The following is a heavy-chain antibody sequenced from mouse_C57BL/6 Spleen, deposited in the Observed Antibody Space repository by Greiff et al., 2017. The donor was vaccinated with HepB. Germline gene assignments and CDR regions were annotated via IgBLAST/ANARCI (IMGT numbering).Heavy chain of an antibody. CDR3: ARVYDYDRGDY. Sequence: QVQLKQSGAELVKPGASVKISCKASGYAFSSYWMNWVKQRPGKGLEWIGQIYPGDGDTNYNGKFKGKATLTADKSSSTAYMQLSSLTSEDSAVYFCARVYDYDRGDYWGQGTTLTVSS. D-gene: IGHD2-4*01. CDR1: GYAFSSYW. J-gene: IGHJ2*01. V-gene: IGHV1-80*01. CDR2: IYPGDGDT.